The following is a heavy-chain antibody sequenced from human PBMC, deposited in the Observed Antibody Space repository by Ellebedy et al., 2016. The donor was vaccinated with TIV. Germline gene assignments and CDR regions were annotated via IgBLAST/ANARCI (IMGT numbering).Heavy chain of an antibody. J-gene: IGHJ4*02. D-gene: IGHD5-18*01. CDR3: AMRVGEGIQLWGGFDS. CDR2: IDTRSTSL. V-gene: IGHV3-48*02. Sequence: PGGSLRLSCAASGFTFSGYSMNWVRQAPGKGLEWISYIDTRSTSLYADSVKGRFTISRDNAKSSLFLQVSSLRDEDTAVYFCAMRVGEGIQLWGGFDSWGQGTLVTVSS. CDR1: GFTFSGYS.